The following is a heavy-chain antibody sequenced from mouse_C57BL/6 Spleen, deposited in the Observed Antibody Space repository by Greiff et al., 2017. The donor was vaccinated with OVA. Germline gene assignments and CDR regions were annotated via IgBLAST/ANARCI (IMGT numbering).Heavy chain of an antibody. CDR2: IYPGDGDT. J-gene: IGHJ2*01. V-gene: IGHV1-80*01. CDR1: GYAFSSYW. Sequence: QVQLKESGAELVKPGASVKISCKASGYAFSSYWMNWVKQRPGKGLEWIGQIYPGDGDTNYNGKFKGKATLTADKSSSTAYMQLSSLTSEDSAVYFCASAFITTVVATDYWGQGTTLTVSS. D-gene: IGHD1-1*01. CDR3: ASAFITTVVATDY.